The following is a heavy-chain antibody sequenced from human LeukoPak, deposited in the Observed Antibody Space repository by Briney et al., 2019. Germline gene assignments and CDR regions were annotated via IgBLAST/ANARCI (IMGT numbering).Heavy chain of an antibody. J-gene: IGHJ6*02. D-gene: IGHD6-25*01. V-gene: IGHV5-10-1*01. Sequence: GESLKISCKGSGYTFTNYWIGWVRQMPGKGLEWRGRIDPSDSYTNYSPSFQGHVTMSADRSISTAYLQWSSLKASDTALYYCARQAVDYYYGMDVWGQGTTVTVSS. CDR1: GYTFTNYW. CDR2: IDPSDSYT. CDR3: ARQAVDYYYGMDV.